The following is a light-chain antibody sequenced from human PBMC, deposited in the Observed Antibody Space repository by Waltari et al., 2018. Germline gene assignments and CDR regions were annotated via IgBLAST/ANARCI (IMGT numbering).Light chain of an antibody. CDR1: QDISTY. V-gene: IGKV1-33*01. Sequence: DIQMTQSPSSLSASLGDSVTITCQASQDISTYLNWYQHKPGRAPRLLIYDASNLQTGVSSRFRGSGAGTDFTFTITSLQPEDIASYYCQQYDKHTPSFGGGTKIDIK. CDR2: DAS. J-gene: IGKJ4*01. CDR3: QQYDKHTPS.